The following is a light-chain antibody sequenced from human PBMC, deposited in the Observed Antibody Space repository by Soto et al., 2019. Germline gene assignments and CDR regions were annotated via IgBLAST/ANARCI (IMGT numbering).Light chain of an antibody. CDR2: AAS. V-gene: IGKV1-27*01. CDR1: QGIANY. J-gene: IGKJ1*01. Sequence: DIQMTQSPSSLSASVRDRVTISCRASQGIANYLAWYQQKLGKVPELLIYAASTLHSGGPSRFSGSGSGTDLALTISLLQREAVASYYSQKYSSTPWMFGQGNKVDI. CDR3: QKYSSTPWM.